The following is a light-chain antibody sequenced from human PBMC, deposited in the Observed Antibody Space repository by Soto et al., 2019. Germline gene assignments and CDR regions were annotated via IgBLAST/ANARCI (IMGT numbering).Light chain of an antibody. CDR3: QQDDKISLN. CDR1: QDITNF. Sequence: PMTQSACSWSASVVYRVTINCQASQDITNFLNWYQQKPGKAPNLLIYDASNLETGVPSRFSGSGSGTDFTLIIRSLQPEDIATYYCQQDDKISLNFCQGRRLEIK. CDR2: DAS. J-gene: IGKJ5*01. V-gene: IGKV1-33*01.